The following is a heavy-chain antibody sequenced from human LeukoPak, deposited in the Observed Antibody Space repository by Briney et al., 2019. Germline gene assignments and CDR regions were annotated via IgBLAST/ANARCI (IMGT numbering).Heavy chain of an antibody. CDR1: GGSFSSYA. CDR3: ATTPLGDSGISWGHY. D-gene: IGHD1-26*01. CDR2: IIPIFGTA. V-gene: IGHV1-69*05. Sequence: SVKVSCKASGGSFSSYAISWVRQAPGQGLEWMGGIIPIFGTANYAQKFQGRVTITTDESTSTAYMELSSLRSEDTAVCYCATTPLGDSGISWGHYWGQGTLVTVSS. J-gene: IGHJ4*02.